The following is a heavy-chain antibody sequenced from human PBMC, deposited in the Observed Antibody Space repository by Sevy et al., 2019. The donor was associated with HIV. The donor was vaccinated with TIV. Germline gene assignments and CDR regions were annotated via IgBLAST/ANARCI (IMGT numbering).Heavy chain of an antibody. CDR1: GFTVSSDY. CDR3: ARDGSTANDAFDI. D-gene: IGHD4-4*01. V-gene: IGHV3-53*01. J-gene: IGHJ3*02. CDR2: IYSGGST. Sequence: GGSLRLSCAASGFTVSSDYMSWVHQAPGKGLEWVSVIYSGGSTYYADSVKGRFTISRDNSKNTLYLQMNSLRAEDTAVYYCARDGSTANDAFDIWGQGTMVTVSS.